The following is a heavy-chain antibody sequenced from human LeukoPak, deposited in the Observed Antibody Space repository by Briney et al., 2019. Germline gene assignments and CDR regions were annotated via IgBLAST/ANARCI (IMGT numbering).Heavy chain of an antibody. CDR2: IYYSGST. D-gene: IGHD2-21*02. Sequence: SQTLSLTCTVSGGSISSAPYYWSWIRQPPGKGLEWIGYIYYSGSTYYNPSLKSRVTILVDTSKNQFSLKLSSVTAADTAVYYCARGRGTADYWGQGTLVTVSS. CDR3: ARGRGTADY. V-gene: IGHV4-30-4*01. CDR1: GGSISSAPYY. J-gene: IGHJ4*02.